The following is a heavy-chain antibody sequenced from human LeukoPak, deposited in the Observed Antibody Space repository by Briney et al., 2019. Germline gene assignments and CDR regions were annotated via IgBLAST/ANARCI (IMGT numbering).Heavy chain of an antibody. D-gene: IGHD4-23*01. J-gene: IGHJ4*02. CDR1: GGSISGYF. Sequence: SETLSLTCTVSGGSISGYFWTWIRQPPGKGLEWIGYIYYSGITNYNPSLRSRVTMSVDTSENQFSLKLSSVTAADTAVYYCARRDRRLVSAEPGGYVDYWGQGTLVTVSS. CDR3: ARRDRRLVSAEPGGYVDY. CDR2: IYYSGIT. V-gene: IGHV4-59*12.